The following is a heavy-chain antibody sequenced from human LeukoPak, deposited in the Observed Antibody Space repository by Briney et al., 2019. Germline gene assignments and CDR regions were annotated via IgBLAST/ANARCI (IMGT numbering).Heavy chain of an antibody. V-gene: IGHV5-51*01. D-gene: IGHD3-10*02. J-gene: IGHJ3*02. CDR1: GYDFRDYW. CDR2: IYPGDSDT. CDR3: ARCVRPLTTLGFDI. Sequence: GESLKISCKASGYDFRDYWIGWVRQMPGKGLEWMGIIYPGDSDTRYSPSFQGQVTISADKSISTAYLQWSSLKASDTAMYYCARCVRPLTTLGFDIWGQGTMVTVSS.